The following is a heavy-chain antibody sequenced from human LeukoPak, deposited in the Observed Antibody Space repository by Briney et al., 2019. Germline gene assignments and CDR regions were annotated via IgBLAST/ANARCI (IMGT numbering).Heavy chain of an antibody. CDR2: IHSDEYET. Sequence: GGSLRLSCAASGFTFSAHWMHWVRQVSGKGLVWVPRIHSDEYETTYADSVKGRFSISRDNARNTLYLEMNSLRVEDTAVYYCGRGGTRGTVDYWGQGTPVTVSS. D-gene: IGHD3-10*01. CDR3: GRGGTRGTVDY. J-gene: IGHJ4*02. V-gene: IGHV3-74*01. CDR1: GFTFSAHW.